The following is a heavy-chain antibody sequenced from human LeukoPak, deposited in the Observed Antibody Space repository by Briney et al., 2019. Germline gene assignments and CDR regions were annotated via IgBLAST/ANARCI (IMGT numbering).Heavy chain of an antibody. CDR2: INGGNGDA. CDR1: GYTFTSYG. V-gene: IGHV1-3*01. D-gene: IGHD3-22*01. Sequence: ASVNVSCTTSGYTFTSYGMHWVRQAPGQRLEWMGWINGGNGDAKYSQKFQGRVTIIRDTSASTAYMELSSLRSEDTAVYYCARVPLSDSSGHYYPHWGQGTLVTVSS. CDR3: ARVPLSDSSGHYYPH. J-gene: IGHJ1*01.